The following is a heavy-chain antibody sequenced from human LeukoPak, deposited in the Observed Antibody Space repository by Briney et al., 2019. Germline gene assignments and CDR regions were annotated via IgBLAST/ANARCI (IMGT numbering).Heavy chain of an antibody. V-gene: IGHV4-59*01. CDR1: GGSISSYY. CDR3: ARGRGGATESDY. J-gene: IGHJ4*02. Sequence: PSETLSLTCTVSGGSISSYYWSWIRQPPGKGLEWIGYIYYSGSTNYNPSLKSRVTISVDTSKNQFSLKLSSVTAADTAVYYCARGRGGATESDYWGQGTLVTVSS. CDR2: IYYSGST. D-gene: IGHD1-26*01.